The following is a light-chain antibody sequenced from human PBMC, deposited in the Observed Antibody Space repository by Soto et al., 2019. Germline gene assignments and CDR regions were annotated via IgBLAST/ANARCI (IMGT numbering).Light chain of an antibody. Sequence: DIVMTQSPDSLAVSLGERATINCKSSQSLLYSSSNKNYLAWYQQKPGQSPKLLIYWASTRETGVPDRFSGSGSGTDFTLIISSLQAEDVAVYYCQQYYSAPLTFGGGTKVEIK. CDR3: QQYYSAPLT. V-gene: IGKV4-1*01. J-gene: IGKJ4*01. CDR1: QSLLYSSSNKNY. CDR2: WAS.